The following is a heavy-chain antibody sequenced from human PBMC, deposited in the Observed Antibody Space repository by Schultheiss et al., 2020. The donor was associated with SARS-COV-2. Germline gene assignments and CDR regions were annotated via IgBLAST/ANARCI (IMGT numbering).Heavy chain of an antibody. Sequence: GGSLRLSCAASGFTFSSYWMSWVRQAPGKGLEWVANIKQDGSEKYYVDSVKGRFTISRDNSKNTLYLQMNSLRAEDTAVYYCAKDRGSSGTADYFQHWGQGTLVTVSS. CDR3: AKDRGSSGTADYFQH. V-gene: IGHV3-7*03. J-gene: IGHJ1*01. CDR2: IKQDGSEK. D-gene: IGHD6-19*01. CDR1: GFTFSSYW.